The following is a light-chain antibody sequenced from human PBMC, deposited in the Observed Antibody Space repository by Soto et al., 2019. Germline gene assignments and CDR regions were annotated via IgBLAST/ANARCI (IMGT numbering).Light chain of an antibody. Sequence: EIVLTQSPGTLSLSPGDRATLSCRASQTVSFSDLAGYQQKPGQAPRLLIYGASSRATGIPARFSGSESGTDFTLNISRLEPEDFAGYHCQQYGSSPLTFGGGTKVEIK. V-gene: IGKV3-20*01. CDR1: QTVSFSD. CDR3: QQYGSSPLT. J-gene: IGKJ4*01. CDR2: GAS.